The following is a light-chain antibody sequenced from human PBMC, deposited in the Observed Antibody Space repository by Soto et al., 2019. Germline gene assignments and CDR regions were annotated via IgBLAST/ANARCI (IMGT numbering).Light chain of an antibody. CDR2: AAS. CDR3: LKDYNAPRT. CDR1: QSISTW. Sequence: DNEMSLSPWTLAASGGDGDIGTCRGSQSISTWLAWYQQKPGKAPKLLIYAASSLEGGVPSRFSGSGSGTDFTLTLSTLQPEDAAPYYCLKDYNAPRTFGQGTRLEIK. J-gene: IGKJ5*01. V-gene: IGKV1-5*01.